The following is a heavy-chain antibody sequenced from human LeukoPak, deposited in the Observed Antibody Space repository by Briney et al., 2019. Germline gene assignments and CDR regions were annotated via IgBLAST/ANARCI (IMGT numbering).Heavy chain of an antibody. CDR2: IYYSGST. Sequence: PSETLSLTCTVSGGSVSSGSYYWSWIRQPPGTGLEWIGYIYYSGSTNYNPSLKSRVTISVDTSKNQFSLKLSSVTAADTAVYYCARGLMITFGGVIVKRYYYFDYWGQGTLVTVSS. J-gene: IGHJ4*02. V-gene: IGHV4-61*01. D-gene: IGHD3-16*02. CDR1: GGSVSSGSYY. CDR3: ARGLMITFGGVIVKRYYYFDY.